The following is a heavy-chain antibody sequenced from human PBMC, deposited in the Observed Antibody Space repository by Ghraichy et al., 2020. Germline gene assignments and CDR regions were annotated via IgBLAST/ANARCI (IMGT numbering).Heavy chain of an antibody. CDR3: ARRADGQWLAVDY. J-gene: IGHJ4*02. CDR2: IYSGDSDT. Sequence: GESLNISCKGSGYSFTSYWIGWVRQMPGKGLEWMGIIYSGDSDTRYSPSFQGQVTISADKSISTAYLQWSSLKASDTAMYYCARRADGQWLAVDYWGQGTLVTVSS. V-gene: IGHV5-51*01. CDR1: GYSFTSYW. D-gene: IGHD6-19*01.